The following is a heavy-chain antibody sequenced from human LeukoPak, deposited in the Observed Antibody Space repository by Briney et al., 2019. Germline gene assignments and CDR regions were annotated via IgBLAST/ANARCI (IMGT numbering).Heavy chain of an antibody. J-gene: IGHJ4*02. CDR2: ISSSSSYT. D-gene: IGHD1-26*01. Sequence: PGGSLRLSCAASGFTFSDHYMSWIRQAPGKGLEWVSYISSSSSYTNYADSVKGRFTISRDNAKNSLYLQMNGLRAEDTAVYYCARSDSSQWEPTYYFDYWGQGTLVTVSS. CDR1: GFTFSDHY. V-gene: IGHV3-11*06. CDR3: ARSDSSQWEPTYYFDY.